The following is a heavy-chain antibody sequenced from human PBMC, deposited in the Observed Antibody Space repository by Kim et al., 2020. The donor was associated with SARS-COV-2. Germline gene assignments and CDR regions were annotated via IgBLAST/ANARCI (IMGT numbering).Heavy chain of an antibody. CDR3: ARVGVRFLRSMDV. J-gene: IGHJ6*02. V-gene: IGHV3-11*04. Sequence: YADSVKVRLTIPRDNAKNSLYLQMNSLRAEDTAVYYCARVGVRFLRSMDVWGQGTTVTVSS. D-gene: IGHD3-16*01.